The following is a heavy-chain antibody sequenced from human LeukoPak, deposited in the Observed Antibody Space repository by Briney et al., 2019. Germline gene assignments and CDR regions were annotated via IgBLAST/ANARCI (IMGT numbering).Heavy chain of an antibody. V-gene: IGHV3-30-3*01. J-gene: IGHJ4*02. Sequence: PGGSLRLSCAASGFTFSPYALHWVRQAPGKGLEWVAIISYDGSKKYYADSVKGRFTISRDNSENTLYLQMNSLRAEDTAVYYCARDKSSGYYYFDYWGQGTLVTVSS. CDR1: GFTFSPYA. CDR2: ISYDGSKK. CDR3: ARDKSSGYYYFDY. D-gene: IGHD3-22*01.